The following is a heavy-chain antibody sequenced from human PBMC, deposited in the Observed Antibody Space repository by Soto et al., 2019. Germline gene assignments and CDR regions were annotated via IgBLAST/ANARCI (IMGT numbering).Heavy chain of an antibody. CDR2: IIPIFGTA. Sequence: SVKVSCKASGGTFSSYAISWVRQAPGQGLEWMGGIIPIFGTANYAQKFQGRVTITADESTSTAYMELSSLRSEDTAGYYCARGRNWKGQRDYYYYGMDVWGQGTTVTVS. CDR1: GGTFSSYA. J-gene: IGHJ6*02. D-gene: IGHD1-1*01. V-gene: IGHV1-69*13. CDR3: ARGRNWKGQRDYYYYGMDV.